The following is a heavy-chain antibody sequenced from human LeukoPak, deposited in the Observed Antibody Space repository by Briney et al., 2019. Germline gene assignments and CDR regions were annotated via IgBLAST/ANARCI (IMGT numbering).Heavy chain of an antibody. D-gene: IGHD6-13*01. CDR2: IRYDGSNK. CDR3: AKDQSSSSWYYYYYYYMDV. V-gene: IGHV3-30*02. J-gene: IGHJ6*03. CDR1: GFTFSSYG. Sequence: GSLRLSCAASGFTFSSYGMHWVRQAPGKGLEWVAFIRYDGSNKYYADSVKGRFTISRDNSKNTLYLQMNSLRAEDTAVYYCAKDQSSSSWYYYYYYYMDVWGKGTTVTISS.